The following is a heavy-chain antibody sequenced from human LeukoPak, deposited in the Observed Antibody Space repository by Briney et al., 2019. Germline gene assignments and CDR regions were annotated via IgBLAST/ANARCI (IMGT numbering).Heavy chain of an antibody. D-gene: IGHD5-18*01. J-gene: IGHJ4*02. CDR2: ISSSSSTI. Sequence: GGSLRLSCAASGFTVSSNYMSWVRQAPGKGLEWVSYISSSSSTIYYADSVKGRFTISRDNAKNSLYPQMNSLRAEDTAVYYCLSMVSDYWGQGTLVTVSS. CDR3: LSMVSDY. CDR1: GFTVSSNY. V-gene: IGHV3-48*01.